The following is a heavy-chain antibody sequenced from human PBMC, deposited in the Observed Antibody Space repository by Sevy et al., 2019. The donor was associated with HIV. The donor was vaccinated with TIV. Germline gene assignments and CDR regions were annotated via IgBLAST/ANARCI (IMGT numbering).Heavy chain of an antibody. D-gene: IGHD2-2*01. CDR3: GKVDVVVPVADYGMDV. CDR2: IIRRGGCT. V-gene: IGHV3-23*01. Sequence: GGSLRLSCAASRFTFSNYAMSWVRQAPGKGLEWVFSIIRRGGCTNYADSVKGRFTISRDNSKNTLYLQMNRLRAEDTAVYYCGKVDVVVPVADYGMDVWGQGTTVTVSS. J-gene: IGHJ6*02. CDR1: RFTFSNYA.